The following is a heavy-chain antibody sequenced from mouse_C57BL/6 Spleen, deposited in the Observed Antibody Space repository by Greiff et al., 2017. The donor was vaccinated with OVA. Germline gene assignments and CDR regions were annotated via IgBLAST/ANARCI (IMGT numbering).Heavy chain of an antibody. V-gene: IGHV1-26*01. J-gene: IGHJ3*01. CDR3: ASGNY. Sequence: EVMLVESGPELVKPGASVKISCKASGYTFTDYYMNWVKQSHGKSLEWIGDINPNNGGTSYNQKFKGKATLTVDKSSSTAYMELRSLTSEDSAVYYCASGNYWGQGTLVTVSA. CDR2: INPNNGGT. CDR1: GYTFTDYY.